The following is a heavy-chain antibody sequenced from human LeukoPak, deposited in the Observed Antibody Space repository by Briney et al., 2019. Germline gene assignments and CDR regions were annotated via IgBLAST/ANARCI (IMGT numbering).Heavy chain of an antibody. CDR3: ARGLTPGMDWFDP. V-gene: IGHV4-34*01. CDR1: GGSFSGYY. D-gene: IGHD1-14*01. CDR2: INHSGST. Sequence: SETLSLTCAVYGGSFSGYYWSWIRQPPGKGLEWIGEINHSGSTNYNPSLKSRVTISVDTSKNQFSLKLSSVTAADTAVYYRARGLTPGMDWFDPWGQGTLVTVSS. J-gene: IGHJ5*02.